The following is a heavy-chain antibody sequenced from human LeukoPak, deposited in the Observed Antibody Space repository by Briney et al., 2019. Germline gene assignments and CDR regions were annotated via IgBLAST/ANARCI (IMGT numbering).Heavy chain of an antibody. CDR2: ISYDGSNK. Sequence: GGSLRLSCAASGFTFSNYGMHWVRQAPGKGLEGVAVISYDGSNKYYADSVKGRFTISRDNSKNTLYLQMNSLRAEDTAVYYCAKDGSAYYDFWSGYSTGYYYYGMDVWGQGTTVTVSS. J-gene: IGHJ6*02. CDR3: AKDGSAYYDFWSGYSTGYYYYGMDV. D-gene: IGHD3-3*01. V-gene: IGHV3-30*18. CDR1: GFTFSNYG.